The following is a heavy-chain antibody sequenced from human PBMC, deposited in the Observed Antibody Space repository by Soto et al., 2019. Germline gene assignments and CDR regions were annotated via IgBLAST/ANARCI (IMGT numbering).Heavy chain of an antibody. CDR1: GFTFSSYA. D-gene: IGHD3-22*01. V-gene: IGHV3-30-3*01. CDR2: ISYDGNNE. Sequence: LILSCAASGFTFSSYAIQWVRHAPVKLLDWVALISYDGNNEYYADSVKGRFTISRDNSKNTVYLQMNRLRPEDTAVYYCARAGLLYDSSGLYAFDVWGQRTMVTVSS. J-gene: IGHJ3*01. CDR3: ARAGLLYDSSGLYAFDV.